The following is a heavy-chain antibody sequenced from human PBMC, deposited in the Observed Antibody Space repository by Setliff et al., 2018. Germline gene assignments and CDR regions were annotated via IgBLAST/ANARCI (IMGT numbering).Heavy chain of an antibody. J-gene: IGHJ4*02. CDR1: GFTFNTYA. D-gene: IGHD6-13*01. V-gene: IGHV3-23*01. Sequence: GSLRLSCAASGFTFNTYAMSWVRQPPGKGLEWVSSISDTALGIYYADSVRGRFTISRDDSKKTLYLQMNSLRAEDTAVYYCVKDVVGYSSTWPKRDYFDYWGQGTLVTVSS. CDR2: ISDTALGI. CDR3: VKDVVGYSSTWPKRDYFDY.